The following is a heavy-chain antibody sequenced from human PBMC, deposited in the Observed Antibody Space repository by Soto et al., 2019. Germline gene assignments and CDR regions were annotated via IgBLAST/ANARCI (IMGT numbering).Heavy chain of an antibody. CDR2: IIPIFVTA. V-gene: IGHV1-69*01. CDR3: AIYNPDYYYVSGIHSHSS. CDR1: GGGIDSYA. Sequence: AAAQVCCKAGGGGIDSYAMRWVRQETGKGLECMGGIIPIFVTANYAQKFQGRVTITADESTSTAYMELSSLRSEDTAVYYCAIYNPDYYYVSGIHSHSSWGQRSLVPVS. J-gene: IGHJ5*02. D-gene: IGHD3-10*01.